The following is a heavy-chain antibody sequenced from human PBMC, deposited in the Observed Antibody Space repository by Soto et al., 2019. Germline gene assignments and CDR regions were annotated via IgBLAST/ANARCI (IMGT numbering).Heavy chain of an antibody. D-gene: IGHD3-10*01. CDR3: ASAPTPSGSDY. V-gene: IGHV1-18*01. CDR1: GYTFTSYG. Sequence: QVQLVQSGAEVKKPGASVKVSCKASGYTFTSYGISWVRQAPGQGLEWMGWISAYNGNTNYAQKLQGRVTMTTDTSNSADYMELRSLRSDHTAVYDCASAPTPSGSDYWGQGTLVTVSS. CDR2: ISAYNGNT. J-gene: IGHJ4*02.